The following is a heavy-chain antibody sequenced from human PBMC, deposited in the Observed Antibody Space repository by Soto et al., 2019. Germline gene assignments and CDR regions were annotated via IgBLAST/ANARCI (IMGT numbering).Heavy chain of an antibody. CDR3: ARGIVVVTAIPDYYYGMDV. J-gene: IGHJ6*02. CDR2: IDPSDSYT. V-gene: IGHV5-10-1*01. CDR1: GYSFTSYW. D-gene: IGHD2-21*02. Sequence: PGESPKISCKGSGYSFTSYWLSWVRQMPGKGLEWMGRIDPSDSYTNYSPSFQGHVTISADKSISTAYLQWSSLKASDTAMYYCARGIVVVTAIPDYYYGMDVWGQGTTVTVSS.